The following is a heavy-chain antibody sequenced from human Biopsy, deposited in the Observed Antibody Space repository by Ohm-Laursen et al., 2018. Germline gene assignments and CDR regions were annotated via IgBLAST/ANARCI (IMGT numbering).Heavy chain of an antibody. Sequence: DTLSLTCAVNGESSSGYFWNWIRQPPGKGLEWIGEINQSGSTKYNPSLKRRATLSADSSNSQFSLRLTSVTAADTAIYYCARGSGYFKLDVWGQGTTVTVSS. CDR1: GESSSGYF. CDR3: ARGSGYFKLDV. CDR2: INQSGST. V-gene: IGHV4-34*01. D-gene: IGHD5-12*01. J-gene: IGHJ6*02.